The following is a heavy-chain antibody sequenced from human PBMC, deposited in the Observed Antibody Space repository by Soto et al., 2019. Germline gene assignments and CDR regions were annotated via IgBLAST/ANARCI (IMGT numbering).Heavy chain of an antibody. D-gene: IGHD2-2*01. CDR2: ISSSGSTI. Sequence: GGSLRLCCAASGFTFSDYYMSWIRQAPGKGLEWVSYISSSGSTIYYADSVKGRFTISRDNAKNSLYLQMNSLRAEDTAVYYCARVEYQLLLGYYYGMDVWGQGTTVTVYS. CDR3: ARVEYQLLLGYYYGMDV. J-gene: IGHJ6*02. V-gene: IGHV3-11*01. CDR1: GFTFSDYY.